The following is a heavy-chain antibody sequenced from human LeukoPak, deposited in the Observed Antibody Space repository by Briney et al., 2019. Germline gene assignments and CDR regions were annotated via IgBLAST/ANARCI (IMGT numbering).Heavy chain of an antibody. J-gene: IGHJ4*02. CDR2: INSDGSST. D-gene: IGHD6-19*01. CDR3: ARASSGWPPLIDY. V-gene: IGHV3-74*01. CDR1: GFTFNSHW. Sequence: GGSLRLSCAASGFTFNSHWMHWVRQAPGKGLVWVSRINSDGSSTSYADSVKGRFTISRDNAKNTLYLQMNSLRAEDTVVYYCARASSGWPPLIDYWGQGTLVTVSS.